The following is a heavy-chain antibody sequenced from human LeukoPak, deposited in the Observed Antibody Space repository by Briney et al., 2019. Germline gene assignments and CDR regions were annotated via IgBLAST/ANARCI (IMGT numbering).Heavy chain of an antibody. V-gene: IGHV3-30*02. D-gene: IGHD3-10*01. J-gene: IGHJ1*01. CDR1: GFTFSSYG. CDR3: ANGGSSMVRGVILAEYFQH. Sequence: GGSLRLSCAASGFTFSSYGTHWVRQAPGKGLEWVAFIRYDGSNKYYADSVKGRFTISRDNSKNTLYLQMNSLRAEDTAVYYCANGGSSMVRGVILAEYFQHWGQGTLVTVSS. CDR2: IRYDGSNK.